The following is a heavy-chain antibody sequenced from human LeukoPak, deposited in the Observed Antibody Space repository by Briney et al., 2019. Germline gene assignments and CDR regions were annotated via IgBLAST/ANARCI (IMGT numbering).Heavy chain of an antibody. V-gene: IGHV3-48*03. CDR2: NNFSGNTK. J-gene: IGHJ5*02. D-gene: IGHD2-2*01. CDR1: GFTFSSYE. Sequence: GESLRLSCAASGFTFSSYEMDCVRQDPGKGLEWCSYNNFSGNTKYYTHSVKGRFTISRDNAKNSLYLQMKSLRAEHTAVYYCARDIPGPAATRWFDPWGQGTLVTVSS. CDR3: ARDIPGPAATRWFDP.